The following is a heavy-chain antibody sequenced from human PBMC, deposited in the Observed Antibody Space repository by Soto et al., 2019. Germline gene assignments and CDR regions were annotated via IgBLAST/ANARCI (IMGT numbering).Heavy chain of an antibody. J-gene: IGHJ6*02. D-gene: IGHD6-13*01. Sequence: QVQLVESGGGVVQPGRSLRLSCAASGFTFTGYYMHWVRQAPGQGLEWMGWINPNSGGTNYAQKFQGRVTMTRDTSISTAYMELSRLRSDDTAVYYCARVAAAGTLDYYYYYGMDVWGQGTTVTVSS. V-gene: IGHV1-2*02. CDR3: ARVAAAGTLDYYYYYGMDV. CDR2: INPNSGGT. CDR1: GFTFTGYY.